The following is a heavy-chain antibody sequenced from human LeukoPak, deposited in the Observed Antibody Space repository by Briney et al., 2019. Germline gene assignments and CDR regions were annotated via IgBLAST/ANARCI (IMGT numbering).Heavy chain of an antibody. Sequence: SETLSLTCAVYGGSVSGYYWSWIRQPSGKGLEWIGERNHSGSTNYNPSLKSRVTIPVDTSKNQFSLKLSSVTAADTAVYYCASSPQDIVVVPAAKGGYYYYGMDVWGQGTTVTVSS. CDR2: RNHSGST. CDR1: GGSVSGYY. V-gene: IGHV4-34*01. CDR3: ASSPQDIVVVPAAKGGYYYYGMDV. J-gene: IGHJ6*02. D-gene: IGHD2-2*01.